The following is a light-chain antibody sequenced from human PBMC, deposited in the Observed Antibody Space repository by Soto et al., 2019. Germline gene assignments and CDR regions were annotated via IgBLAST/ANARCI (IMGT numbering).Light chain of an antibody. Sequence: IVLTQSPATLSLSPGERATLSCRASQSVSSYLAWYQQKPGQAPRLLIYDTSNRATGIPARFSGSGSGTDFTLTISSLEPEDFAVYYCQLFTFGPGTKVDIK. CDR1: QSVSSY. J-gene: IGKJ3*01. CDR3: QLFT. V-gene: IGKV3-11*01. CDR2: DTS.